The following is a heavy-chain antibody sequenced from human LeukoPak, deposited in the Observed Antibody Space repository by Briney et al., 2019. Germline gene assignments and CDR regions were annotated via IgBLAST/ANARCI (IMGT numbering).Heavy chain of an antibody. V-gene: IGHV3-23*01. CDR2: ISGSGGST. CDR3: AREFSGSDAFDI. CDR1: GFTFSSYA. Sequence: GGSLRLSCAASGFTFSSYAMSWVRQAPGKGLEWVSAISGSGGSTYYADSVKGRFTISRDNAKNSLYLQMNSLRAEDTAVYYCAREFSGSDAFDIWGQGTMVTVSS. J-gene: IGHJ3*02. D-gene: IGHD3-10*01.